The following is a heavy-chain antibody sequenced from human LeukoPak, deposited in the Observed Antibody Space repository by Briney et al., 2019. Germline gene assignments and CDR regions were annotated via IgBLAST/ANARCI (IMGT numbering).Heavy chain of an antibody. V-gene: IGHV4-38-2*02. CDR2: LFHSGRT. Sequence: PSETLSLTCTVSGYSISSGYYWGWIRQPPGKELEWIGSLFHSGRTYYNPSLKSRVIISIDTSKNQFSLKLSSVTAADTAVYYCARSYCSSSSCYEVYYFDYWGQGTLVTVSS. J-gene: IGHJ4*02. CDR1: GYSISSGYY. CDR3: ARSYCSSSSCYEVYYFDY. D-gene: IGHD2-2*01.